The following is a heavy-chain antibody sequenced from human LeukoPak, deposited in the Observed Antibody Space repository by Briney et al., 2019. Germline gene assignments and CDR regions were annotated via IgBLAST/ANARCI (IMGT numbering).Heavy chain of an antibody. CDR1: GFTFSSYA. Sequence: GGSLRLSCAASGFTFSSYAMHWVRQAPGKGLEYVSAISSNGGSTYYANSVKGRFTISRDNSKNTLYLQMGSLRAEDMAVYYCAREGYDFWSGYSPYYYYMDVWGKGTTVTVSS. CDR2: ISSNGGST. V-gene: IGHV3-64*01. J-gene: IGHJ6*03. D-gene: IGHD3-3*01. CDR3: AREGYDFWSGYSPYYYYMDV.